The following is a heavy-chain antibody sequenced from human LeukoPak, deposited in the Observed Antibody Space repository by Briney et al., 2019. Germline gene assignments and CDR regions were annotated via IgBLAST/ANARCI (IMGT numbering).Heavy chain of an antibody. J-gene: IGHJ4*02. D-gene: IGHD3-22*01. V-gene: IGHV3-9*01. CDR3: AKDIHDSGPSCFDY. CDR2: ISWNSGSI. CDR1: GFTFDDYA. Sequence: GRSLRLSCAASGFTFDDYAMHWVRRAPGKGLEWVSGISWNSGSIGYADSVKGRFTISRDNAKNSLYLQMNSLRAEDTALYYCAKDIHDSGPSCFDYWGQGTLVTVSS.